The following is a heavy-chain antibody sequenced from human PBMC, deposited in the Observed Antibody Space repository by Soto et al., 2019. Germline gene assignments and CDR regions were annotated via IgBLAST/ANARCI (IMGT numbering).Heavy chain of an antibody. Sequence: SETLSLTCTVSGGSISSGDYYWSWIRQPPGKGLEWIGYIYYSGSTYYNPSLKSRVTISVDTSKNQFSLKLSSVTSADTAVYYCARAPMVRGVYWFDPWGQGTLVTVSS. CDR2: IYYSGST. J-gene: IGHJ5*02. V-gene: IGHV4-30-4*01. CDR1: GGSISSGDYY. D-gene: IGHD3-10*01. CDR3: ARAPMVRGVYWFDP.